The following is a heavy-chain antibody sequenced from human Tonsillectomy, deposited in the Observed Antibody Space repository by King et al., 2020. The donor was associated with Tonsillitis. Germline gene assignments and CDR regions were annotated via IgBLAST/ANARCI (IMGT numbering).Heavy chain of an antibody. D-gene: IGHD3-10*01. CDR1: GFTFSSYA. Sequence: VQLVESGGGLVQPGGSLRLSCAASGFTFSSYAMSWVRQAPGKGLEWVSVIYSGGSSTYYADSVKGRFTISRDNSKNKLYLQMNSLRAEDTAVYYCAKVRSYYGSDPFDYWGQGTLVTVSS. CDR3: AKVRSYYGSDPFDY. J-gene: IGHJ4*02. CDR2: IYSGGSST. V-gene: IGHV3-23*03.